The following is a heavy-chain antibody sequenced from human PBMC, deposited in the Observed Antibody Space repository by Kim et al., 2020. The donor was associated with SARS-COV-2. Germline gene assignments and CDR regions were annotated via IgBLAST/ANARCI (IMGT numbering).Heavy chain of an antibody. CDR1: GYTFTSYY. V-gene: IGHV1-46*01. Sequence: ASVKVSCKASGYTFTSYYMHWVRQAPGQGLEWMGIINPSGGSTSYAQKFQGRVTMTRDTSTSTVYMELSSLRSEDTAVYYCARDWSDKETSLLWVGELLYNNWFDPWGQGTLVTVSS. J-gene: IGHJ5*02. D-gene: IGHD3-10*01. CDR3: ARDWSDKETSLLWVGELLYNNWFDP. CDR2: INPSGGST.